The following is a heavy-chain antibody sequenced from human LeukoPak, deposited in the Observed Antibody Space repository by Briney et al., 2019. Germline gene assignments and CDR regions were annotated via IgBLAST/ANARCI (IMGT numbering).Heavy chain of an antibody. D-gene: IGHD1-14*01. CDR3: ARDGIFVRRYYGMDV. Sequence: ASVKVSCKASGYTFTSYGISWVRQAPGQGLEWMGWISAYNGNTNYAQKLQGRVTMTTDTSTSTAYMELSSLRSEDTAVYYCARDGIFVRRYYGMDVWGQGTTVTVSS. V-gene: IGHV1-18*01. J-gene: IGHJ6*02. CDR2: ISAYNGNT. CDR1: GYTFTSYG.